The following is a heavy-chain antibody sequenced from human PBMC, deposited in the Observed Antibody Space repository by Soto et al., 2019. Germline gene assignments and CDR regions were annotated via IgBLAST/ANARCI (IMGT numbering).Heavy chain of an antibody. V-gene: IGHV4-4*02. CDR3: ARASASSKLRGVVIN. CDR2: IYHSGNT. D-gene: IGHD3-10*01. J-gene: IGHJ4*02. Sequence: QVQLQESGPGLVKPSGTLSLTCALSGASIITDNWWRWVRQPPGKEMEWIGEIYHSGNTNFNPSVKSRVTKSVDTSKNQFSLTVSSVTAADTAIYYCARASASSKLRGVVINWGQGTLVTVSS. CDR1: GASIITDNW.